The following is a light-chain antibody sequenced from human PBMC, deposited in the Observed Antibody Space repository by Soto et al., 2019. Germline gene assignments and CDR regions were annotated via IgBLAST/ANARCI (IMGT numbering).Light chain of an antibody. CDR3: MQALQTPLT. Sequence: DIVMTQSPLSLPVTPGEPASISCRSSQSLLHSNGYNYLDWYLQKPGQSPQLLIYLGSNRASGVPERFSGSGSGTDFTLKISRVEAEDVGVYYCMQALQTPLTVGGGTKVEIK. CDR1: QSLLHSNGYNY. V-gene: IGKV2-28*01. CDR2: LGS. J-gene: IGKJ4*01.